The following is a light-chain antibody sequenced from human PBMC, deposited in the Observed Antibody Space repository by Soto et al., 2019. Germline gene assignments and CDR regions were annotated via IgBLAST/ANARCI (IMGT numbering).Light chain of an antibody. J-gene: IGKJ2*01. Sequence: DIQMTQSPSTLSASVGDRVTITCRASQFIDRWLAWCQQKPGKAPQYLIFDALRLYGGVPLRFSGSGSGTEFTLTLTSLQPDDSATYYCLRYGGSSYTFGEGTNVEIK. CDR1: QFIDRW. V-gene: IGKV1-5*01. CDR2: DAL. CDR3: LRYGGSSYT.